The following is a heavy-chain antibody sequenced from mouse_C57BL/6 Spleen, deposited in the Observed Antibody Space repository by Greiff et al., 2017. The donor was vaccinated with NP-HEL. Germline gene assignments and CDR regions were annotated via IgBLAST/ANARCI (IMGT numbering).Heavy chain of an antibody. CDR3: ARRNDYAGASMDY. Sequence: VQLKESGPGLVKPSQSLSLTCSVTGYSITSGYYWNWIRQFPGNKLEWMGYISYDGSNNYNPSLKNRISITRDTSKNQFFLKLNSVTTEDTATYYCARRNDYAGASMDYWGQGTSVTVSS. J-gene: IGHJ4*01. CDR2: ISYDGSN. D-gene: IGHD2-4*01. CDR1: GYSITSGYY. V-gene: IGHV3-6*01.